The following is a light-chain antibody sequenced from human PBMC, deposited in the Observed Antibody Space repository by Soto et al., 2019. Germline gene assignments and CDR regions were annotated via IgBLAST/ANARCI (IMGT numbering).Light chain of an antibody. Sequence: DIQMTQSPSTLSASVGDRVTITCRASQSISSYLNWYQQKPGKAPKLLIYAASSLQSGVPSRFSGSGFGTDFTLTISSLQPEDFVTYYCQQADTFPITFGQGTRLEIK. J-gene: IGKJ5*01. CDR2: AAS. CDR1: QSISSY. CDR3: QQADTFPIT. V-gene: IGKV1-39*01.